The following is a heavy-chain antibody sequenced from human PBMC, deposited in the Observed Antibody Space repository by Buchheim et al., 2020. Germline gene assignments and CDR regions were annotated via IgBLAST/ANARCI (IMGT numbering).Heavy chain of an antibody. V-gene: IGHV3-30*18. CDR3: AKVSYDSSGYVDY. Sequence: QVQLVESGGGVVQPGRSLRLSCAASGFTFSSYGMHWVRQAPGKGLEWVAVISYDGSNKNYADSVKGRFTISRDNSKNTLYLQMNSLRAEDTAVYYCAKVSYDSSGYVDYWGQGTL. CDR2: ISYDGSNK. CDR1: GFTFSSYG. D-gene: IGHD3-22*01. J-gene: IGHJ4*02.